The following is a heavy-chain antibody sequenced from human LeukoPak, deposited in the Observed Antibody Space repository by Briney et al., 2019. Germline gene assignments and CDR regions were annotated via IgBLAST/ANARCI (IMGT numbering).Heavy chain of an antibody. CDR2: INTDGSRT. V-gene: IGHV3-74*01. J-gene: IGHJ4*02. D-gene: IGHD4-23*01. CDR3: ARPPTVVTPAGFDY. Sequence: PGGSLRLSCAASGFTSSSHWMHWVRQAPGKGLVWVSRINTDGSRTSYADSVKGRFTISRDSAKNTLYLQMNSLRADDTAVYYCARPPTVVTPAGFDYWGQGTLVTVSS. CDR1: GFTSSSHW.